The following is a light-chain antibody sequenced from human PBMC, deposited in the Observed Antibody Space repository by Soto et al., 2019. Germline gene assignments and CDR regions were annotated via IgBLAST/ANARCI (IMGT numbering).Light chain of an antibody. CDR1: SSDVGGYNS. CDR3: SSFTSSINYV. Sequence: QSVLTHPASVSGSPGHAITISCTGTSSDVGGYNSVSWYRQDPGKAPKLMIYDVTNRPSGVSNRFSGSKSGNTASLTISGLQAEEEADYYRSSFTSSINYVFGTGTKVTVL. J-gene: IGLJ1*01. CDR2: DVT. V-gene: IGLV2-14*01.